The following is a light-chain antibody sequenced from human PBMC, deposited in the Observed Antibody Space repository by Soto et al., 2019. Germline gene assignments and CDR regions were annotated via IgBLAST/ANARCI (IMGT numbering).Light chain of an antibody. CDR2: GAS. CDR3: QQYGSSPIT. J-gene: IGKJ5*01. CDR1: PSVTNF. V-gene: IGKV3-20*01. Sequence: ENVLTQSPGLLSLSPGARATLSCRASPSVTNFLAWYQQEPGQAPRLLIYGASSRATGIPDRFSGSGSGTDFTLTISRLEPEDFAVYYCQQYGSSPITFGQGTRLEIK.